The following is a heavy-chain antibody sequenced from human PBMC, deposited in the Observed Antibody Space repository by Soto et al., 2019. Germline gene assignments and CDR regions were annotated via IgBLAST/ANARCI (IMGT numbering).Heavy chain of an antibody. Sequence: SETLSLTCTVSGGSISSYYWSWIRQPPGKGLEWIGYIYYSGSTNYNPSLKSRVTISVDTSKNQFSLKLSSVTAADTAVYYCARVAAAGPYYYYGMDVWGQGTTVTVSS. D-gene: IGHD6-13*01. V-gene: IGHV4-59*08. CDR2: IYYSGST. CDR3: ARVAAAGPYYYYGMDV. CDR1: GGSISSYY. J-gene: IGHJ6*02.